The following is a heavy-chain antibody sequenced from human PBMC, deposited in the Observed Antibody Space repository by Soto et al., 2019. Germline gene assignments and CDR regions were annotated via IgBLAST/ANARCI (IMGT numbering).Heavy chain of an antibody. CDR2: IYYSGST. CDR1: GGSVSSGSYY. J-gene: IGHJ5*02. V-gene: IGHV4-61*01. CDR3: ARALDWFDP. Sequence: PSETLSLTCTGSGGSVSSGSYYWSWIRQPPGKGLEWIGYIYYSGSTNYNPSLKSRVTISVDTSKNQFSLKLSSVTAADTAVYYCARALDWFDPWGQGTLVTVSS.